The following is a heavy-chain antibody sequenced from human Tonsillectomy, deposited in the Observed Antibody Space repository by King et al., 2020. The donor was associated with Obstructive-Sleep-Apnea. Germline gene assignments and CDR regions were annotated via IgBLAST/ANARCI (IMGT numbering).Heavy chain of an antibody. D-gene: IGHD6-19*01. J-gene: IGHJ1*01. Sequence: VQLVESGGGVVQPGRSLRLSCAASGFTFSSYAMHWVRQAPDKGLEWVAIISYDGSNKYYADSVKGRFTISRDNSKNTLYLQMNSLRGEDTAVYYCARGFLAAYSGFHLLSAPAYWGQGALVTVSS. V-gene: IGHV3-30*04. CDR1: GFTFSSYA. CDR3: ARGFLAAYSGFHLLSAPAY. CDR2: ISYDGSNK.